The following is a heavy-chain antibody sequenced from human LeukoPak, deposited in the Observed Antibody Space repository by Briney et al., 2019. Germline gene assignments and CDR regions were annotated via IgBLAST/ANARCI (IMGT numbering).Heavy chain of an antibody. J-gene: IGHJ4*02. CDR2: IYTNGNT. D-gene: IGHD4-17*01. CDR3: VYGDYPLTY. V-gene: IGHV3-66*01. Sequence: PGGSLRLSCVASGLTVTNNYWNWVRQPPGKGPEWISLIYTNGNTQYADSVKGRFTFSRDISKNILYLQMNSLRVEDTGVYYCVYGDYPLTYWGQGTLVSVSS. CDR1: GLTVTNNY.